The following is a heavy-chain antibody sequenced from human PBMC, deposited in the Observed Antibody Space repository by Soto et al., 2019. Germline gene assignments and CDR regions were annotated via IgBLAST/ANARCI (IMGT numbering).Heavy chain of an antibody. J-gene: IGHJ4*02. D-gene: IGHD3-22*01. V-gene: IGHV1-69*01. CDR1: GGTFSSYA. Sequence: QVQLVQSGAEGKKPGSSVEVSCKASGGTFSSYAISCVRQAPGQGLEWMGGIIPIFGTGNYERKFQGRVTSPADESTSTAYMELSSLISEDTAVYYCATPMTAPGGAEYFDYWGQGTLVTVSS. CDR2: IIPIFGTG. CDR3: ATPMTAPGGAEYFDY.